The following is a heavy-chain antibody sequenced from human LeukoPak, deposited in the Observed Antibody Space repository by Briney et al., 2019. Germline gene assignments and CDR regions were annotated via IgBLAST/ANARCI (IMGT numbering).Heavy chain of an antibody. CDR2: TNSDGTTT. D-gene: IGHD2-8*01. CDR1: GFPFSDFS. V-gene: IGHV3-23*01. J-gene: IGHJ4*02. Sequence: GGSLRLSHATSGFPFSDFSMTWVRQAPGKGLEWISTTNSDGTTTYYAESVRGRFTISRDNSKNALYLQMSSLRVEDTAIYYCAKQSYARSLGEGGPGTLVTVSS. CDR3: AKQSYARSLGE.